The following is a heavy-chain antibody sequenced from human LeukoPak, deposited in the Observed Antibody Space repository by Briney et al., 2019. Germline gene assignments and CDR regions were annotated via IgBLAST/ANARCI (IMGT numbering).Heavy chain of an antibody. Sequence: GALRLSCAASGFTFSSYGTHWVRQAPGKGLEWVAVISYDGSNKYYADSVKGRFTISRDNSRNTLYLQMNSLRAEDTAVYYCAKDRRALYSIAAAGTFDYWGQGTLVTVSS. CDR1: GFTFSSYG. D-gene: IGHD6-13*01. J-gene: IGHJ4*02. CDR3: AKDRRALYSIAAAGTFDY. CDR2: ISYDGSNK. V-gene: IGHV3-30*18.